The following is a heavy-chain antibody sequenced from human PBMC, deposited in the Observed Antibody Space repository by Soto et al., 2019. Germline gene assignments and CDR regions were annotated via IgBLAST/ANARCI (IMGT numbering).Heavy chain of an antibody. CDR3: ARASLTGYGGVRPDY. D-gene: IGHD4-17*01. Sequence: QVQLVQSGAEVKKPGSSVKVSFKASGGTFSSYTISWVRQAPGQGLEWMGRIIPILGIANYAQKFQGRVTSTADKATSTAYMELSSLRSEDTAVYYCARASLTGYGGVRPDYWGQGTLVTVSS. V-gene: IGHV1-69*02. CDR1: GGTFSSYT. CDR2: IIPILGIA. J-gene: IGHJ4*02.